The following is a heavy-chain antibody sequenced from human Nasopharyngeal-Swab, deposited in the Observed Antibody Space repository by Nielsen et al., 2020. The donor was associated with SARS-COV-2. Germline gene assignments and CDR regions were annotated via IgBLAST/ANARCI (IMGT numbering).Heavy chain of an antibody. CDR2: ISYDGSKK. J-gene: IGHJ6*02. D-gene: IGHD6-13*01. V-gene: IGHV3-30-3*01. CDR1: GFTFSSYA. Sequence: GGSLRLSCAASGFTFSSYAMHWVRQAPGKGLEWVAVISYDGSKKYYADSEKGRFTISRDNSKNTLYLQMNSLRAEDTAVYYCARDQGSSWYTYYYYYGMDVWGQGTTVTVSS. CDR3: ARDQGSSWYTYYYYYGMDV.